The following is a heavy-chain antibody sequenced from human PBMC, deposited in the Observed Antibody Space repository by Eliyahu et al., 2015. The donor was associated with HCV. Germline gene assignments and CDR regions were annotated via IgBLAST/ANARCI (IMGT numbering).Heavy chain of an antibody. J-gene: IGHJ5*02. D-gene: IGHD6-19*01. Sequence: QVQLQESGPGLVKPXETLSLTCTVSGXSXXTYYWSWIRQPPGKGLEWIGYIHFSGGTNYNPSLKXRVTISIDTSKNQFSLNLTSVTAADTAMYYCASGGGGIAVTGTGGWFDPWGQGTLVTVSS. CDR2: IHFSGGT. CDR3: ASGGGGIAVTGTGGWFDP. CDR1: GXSXXTYY. V-gene: IGHV4-59*01.